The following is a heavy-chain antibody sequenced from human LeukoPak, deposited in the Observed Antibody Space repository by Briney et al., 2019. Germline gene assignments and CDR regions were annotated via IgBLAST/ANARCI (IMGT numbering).Heavy chain of an antibody. J-gene: IGHJ4*02. CDR1: GFTFSSYS. CDR3: ARARTIYCSGGSCYGNYFDY. Sequence: PGGSLRLSCAASGFTFSSYSMNWVRQAPGKGLEWVSSIGSSRSYIYYADSVKGRFTISRDNAKNSLYLQMNSLRAEDTAVYYCARARTIYCSGGSCYGNYFDYWGQGTLVTVSS. CDR2: IGSSRSYI. V-gene: IGHV3-21*01. D-gene: IGHD2-15*01.